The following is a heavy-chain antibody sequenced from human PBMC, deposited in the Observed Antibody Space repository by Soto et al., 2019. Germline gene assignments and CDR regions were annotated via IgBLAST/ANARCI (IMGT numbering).Heavy chain of an antibody. V-gene: IGHV3-23*01. CDR2: ISGSGGST. CDR3: EREKCSCGSYDYVLFDY. Sequence: GGSLRLSCAASGFTFSSYAMSWVRQAPGKGLEWVSAISGSGGSTYYADSVKGRFTISRDNSKNTLYLQMNSLRAEDTAVYYCEREKCSCGSYDYVLFDYWGQGTLVTVSS. CDR1: GFTFSSYA. J-gene: IGHJ4*02. D-gene: IGHD2-15*01.